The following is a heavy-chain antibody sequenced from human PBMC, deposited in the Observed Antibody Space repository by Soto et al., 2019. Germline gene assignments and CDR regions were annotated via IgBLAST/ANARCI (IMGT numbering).Heavy chain of an antibody. D-gene: IGHD6-13*01. CDR1: AGSIGSGSYY. Sequence: PSQTLSLTCTVSAGSIGSGSYYWGWIRQPPGKGLEWIASIYYSGDTDYNPSVESRVTICVDTSKNQLSRKLSSVTAADTAVYYCARHKYSSSGYILPDYWGQGTLVTVSS. CDR2: IYYSGDT. J-gene: IGHJ4*02. CDR3: ARHKYSSSGYILPDY. V-gene: IGHV4-39*01.